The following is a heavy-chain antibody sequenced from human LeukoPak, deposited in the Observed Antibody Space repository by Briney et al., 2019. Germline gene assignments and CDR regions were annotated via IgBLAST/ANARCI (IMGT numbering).Heavy chain of an antibody. J-gene: IGHJ4*02. Sequence: GGSPRLSCAASGFAYSDYCMSWIRQAPGKGLEWVSYISNTGNTIYYADSVKGRFTISRDNAKNLLYLQMNSLRAEDTAVYYCARDRHILEWLFKLHYWGQGTLATVSS. CDR2: ISNTGNTI. V-gene: IGHV3-11*01. CDR3: ARDRHILEWLFKLHY. D-gene: IGHD3-3*01. CDR1: GFAYSDYC.